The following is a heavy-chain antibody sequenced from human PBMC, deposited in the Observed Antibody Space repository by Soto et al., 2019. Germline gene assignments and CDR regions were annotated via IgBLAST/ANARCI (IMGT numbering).Heavy chain of an antibody. V-gene: IGHV3-33*01. CDR3: ARGGLYDSSGYYADY. CDR2: IWFDGSNK. D-gene: IGHD3-22*01. CDR1: GFTFSSYG. Sequence: GGSLRLSCAASGFTFSSYGIHWVRQAPGKGLEWVTLIWFDGSNKYYADSVKGRFTISRDNSKNTLYLQMNSLRAEDTAVYYCARGGLYDSSGYYADYWDQGTLVTVSS. J-gene: IGHJ4*02.